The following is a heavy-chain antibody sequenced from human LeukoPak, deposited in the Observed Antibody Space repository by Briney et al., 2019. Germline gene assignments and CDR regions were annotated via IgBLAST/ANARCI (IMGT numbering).Heavy chain of an antibody. CDR1: GFIFSSYS. V-gene: IGHV3-48*04. CDR2: ISSSSNTI. CDR3: AELGITMIGGV. Sequence: GGSLRLSCAASGFIFSSYSMNWVRQAPGKGLEWVSYISSSSNTIYYADSVKGRFTISRDNAKNSLYLQMNSLRAEDTAIYYCAELGITMIGGVWGKGTTVTISS. D-gene: IGHD3-10*02. J-gene: IGHJ6*04.